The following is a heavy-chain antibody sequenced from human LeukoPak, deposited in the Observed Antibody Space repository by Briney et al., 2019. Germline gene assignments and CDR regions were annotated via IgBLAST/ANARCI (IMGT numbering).Heavy chain of an antibody. CDR1: GFTFDDHG. D-gene: IGHD6-6*01. CDR3: AKGGIAARIGAFDI. J-gene: IGHJ3*02. V-gene: IGHV3-20*04. CDR2: IKWDGGRT. Sequence: GGSLRLSCAASGFTFDDHGMSWVRQAPGKGLEWVSGIKWDGGRTGYADSVKGRFTISRDNSKNTLYLQMNSLRAEDTAVYYCAKGGIAARIGAFDIWGQGTMVTVSS.